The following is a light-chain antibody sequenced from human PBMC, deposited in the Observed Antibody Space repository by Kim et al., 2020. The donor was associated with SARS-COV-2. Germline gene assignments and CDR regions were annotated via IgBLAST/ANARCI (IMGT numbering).Light chain of an antibody. CDR2: RNN. Sequence: GQRVTLSCAGSKSRIGVNTVNWYQQVPGRAPKLLIYRNNQRPSGVPDRFSGSKSGTSASLALSGLLSEDEADYYCATWDDSLNAWVFGGGTKLTVL. J-gene: IGLJ3*02. CDR3: ATWDDSLNAWV. V-gene: IGLV1-44*01. CDR1: KSRIGVNT.